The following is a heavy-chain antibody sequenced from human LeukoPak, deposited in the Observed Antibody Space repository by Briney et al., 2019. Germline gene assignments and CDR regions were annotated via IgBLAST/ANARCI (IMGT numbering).Heavy chain of an antibody. Sequence: PGESLKISCKGSGYSFTSYWIGWVRPMPGKGLEWMRIIYPGYSDTRYNPSFQGQVTISADKSISTAYLQWSSLKASDTAMYYCARRWAYCGGDCDYYFDYWGQGTLVTVSS. CDR1: GYSFTSYW. CDR3: ARRWAYCGGDCDYYFDY. J-gene: IGHJ4*02. V-gene: IGHV5-51*01. D-gene: IGHD2-21*02. CDR2: IYPGYSDT.